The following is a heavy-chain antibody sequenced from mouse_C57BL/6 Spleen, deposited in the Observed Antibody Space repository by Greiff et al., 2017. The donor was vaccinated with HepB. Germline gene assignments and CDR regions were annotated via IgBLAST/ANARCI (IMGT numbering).Heavy chain of an antibody. CDR1: GYTFTSYW. Sequence: QVQLKQPGTELVKPGASVKLSCKASGYTFTSYWMHWVKQRPGQGLEWIGNINPSNGGTNYNEKFKSKATLTVDKSSSTAYMQLSSLTSEDSAVYYCARPRGSSFYFDYWGQGTTLTVSS. V-gene: IGHV1-53*01. D-gene: IGHD1-1*01. CDR3: ARPRGSSFYFDY. J-gene: IGHJ2*01. CDR2: INPSNGGT.